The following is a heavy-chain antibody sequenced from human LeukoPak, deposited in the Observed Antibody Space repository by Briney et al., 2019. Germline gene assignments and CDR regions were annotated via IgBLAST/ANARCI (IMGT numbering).Heavy chain of an antibody. CDR1: DYSITTAYY. Sequence: SETLSLTCTVSDYSITTAYYWGWIRQPPGKGLEWIGEIDQSGSTNYNPSLKSRLTISVDTSKNQFSLKLSSVTAADTAVYYCARGVGGYCSGGSCYSGPNWFDPWGQGTLVTVSS. J-gene: IGHJ5*02. D-gene: IGHD2-15*01. CDR2: IDQSGST. V-gene: IGHV4-38-2*02. CDR3: ARGVGGYCSGGSCYSGPNWFDP.